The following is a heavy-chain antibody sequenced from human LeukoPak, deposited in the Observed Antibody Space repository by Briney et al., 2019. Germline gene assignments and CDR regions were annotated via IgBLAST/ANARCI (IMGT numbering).Heavy chain of an antibody. D-gene: IGHD3-22*01. CDR1: GGSVSSGSYY. Sequence: SETLSLTCTVSGGSVSSGSYYWSWIRQPPGKGLEWIGYIYYSGSTNYNPSLKSRVTISVDTSKNQFSLKLSSVTAADTAVYYCARQEYYCDRNDAFDIWGQGTMVTVSS. CDR2: IYYSGST. V-gene: IGHV4-61*01. CDR3: ARQEYYCDRNDAFDI. J-gene: IGHJ3*02.